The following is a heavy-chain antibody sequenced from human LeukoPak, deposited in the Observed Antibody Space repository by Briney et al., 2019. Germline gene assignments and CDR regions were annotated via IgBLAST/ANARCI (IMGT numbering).Heavy chain of an antibody. V-gene: IGHV1-8*01. D-gene: IGHD3-22*01. CDR2: MNPNSGNT. CDR3: AKVSYYYDSSGYPKYSPPVTYGSYYFDY. CDR1: GYTFTTYD. Sequence: ASVKVSCKASGYTFTTYDINWVRQATGQGLEWMGWMNPNSGNTGYAQKFQGRVTMTRNTSISTACMELSSLRSEDTAVYYCAKVSYYYDSSGYPKYSPPVTYGSYYFDYWGQGTLVTVSS. J-gene: IGHJ4*02.